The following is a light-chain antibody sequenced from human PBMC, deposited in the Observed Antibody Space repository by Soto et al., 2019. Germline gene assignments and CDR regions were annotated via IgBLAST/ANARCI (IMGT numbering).Light chain of an antibody. J-gene: IGLJ1*01. V-gene: IGLV1-44*01. CDR2: LND. CDR3: AAWDDSLNAL. CDR1: FSNIGDNV. Sequence: QSVLTQPPSQSATPGQRVNISCSGSFSNIGDNVVNWYQQLPGAAPKLLIYLNDQRPSGVPDRFSGSKSGTSAFLAISGLQSEDEADYYCAAWDDSLNALFGTGTKVTVL.